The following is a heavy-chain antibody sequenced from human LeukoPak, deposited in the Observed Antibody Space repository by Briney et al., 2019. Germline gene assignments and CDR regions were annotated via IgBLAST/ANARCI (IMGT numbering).Heavy chain of an antibody. J-gene: IGHJ3*02. Sequence: GGSLRLSCAASGFTVSNNYMSWVRQAPGKGLEWVSLIYSSGSTDYADSVKGRFTISRDNSKNTLYLQMNSLRDEDTAVYYCARGGDIVGTSRSAFDIWGHGTMVTVSS. CDR2: IYSSGST. V-gene: IGHV3-53*01. D-gene: IGHD1-26*01. CDR1: GFTVSNNY. CDR3: ARGGDIVGTSRSAFDI.